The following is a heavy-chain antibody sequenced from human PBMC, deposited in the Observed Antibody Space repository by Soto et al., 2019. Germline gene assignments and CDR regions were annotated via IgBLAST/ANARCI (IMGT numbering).Heavy chain of an antibody. J-gene: IGHJ3*02. D-gene: IGHD1-26*01. Sequence: QVQLQESGPGLVKPSETLSLTCTVSGGSVSSPSYYWSWIRQPPGKGLQWIGNIYFSGTTNYKPSLRGRVTISIDTSKKQFSLNLNFVTAADTAVYYCARDIGGQWVPGKAFDIWGQGTTVTVSS. CDR1: GGSVSSPSYY. CDR2: IYFSGTT. CDR3: ARDIGGQWVPGKAFDI. V-gene: IGHV4-61*01.